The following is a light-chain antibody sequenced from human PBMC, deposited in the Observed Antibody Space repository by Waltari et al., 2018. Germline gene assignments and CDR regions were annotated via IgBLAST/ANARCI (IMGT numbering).Light chain of an antibody. V-gene: IGLV2-14*03. J-gene: IGLJ2*01. Sequence: QSALTQPASVSGSPGQSITISCTGTSSDVGGYNYVSWYQQHPGKAPKLMLYDVSQRPSGVSQRFSGSKAGNTASLTISGLQAEDEADYYCSSYTISTTLIFGGGTKLTVL. CDR2: DVS. CDR3: SSYTISTTLI. CDR1: SSDVGGYNY.